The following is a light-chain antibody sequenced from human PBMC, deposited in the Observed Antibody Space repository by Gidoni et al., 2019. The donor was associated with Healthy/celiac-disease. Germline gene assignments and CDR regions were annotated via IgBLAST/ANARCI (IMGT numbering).Light chain of an antibody. CDR3: QQYYSYPRT. J-gene: IGKJ1*01. V-gene: IGKV1-8*01. CDR1: QGISSY. Sequence: AIRMTQSPSSLSASTGDRVTITCRACQGISSYLAWYQQKPGKAPKLLIYAASTLQSGVPSRFSGSGSGTDFTLTISCLQSEDFATYYCQQYYSYPRTFXQXTKVEIK. CDR2: AAS.